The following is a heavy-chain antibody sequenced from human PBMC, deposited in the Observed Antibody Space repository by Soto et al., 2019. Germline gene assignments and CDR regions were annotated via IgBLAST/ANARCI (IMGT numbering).Heavy chain of an antibody. J-gene: IGHJ6*02. CDR2: ISSSSSYI. CDR1: GFTFSSYS. V-gene: IGHV3-21*01. Sequence: EVQLVESGGGLVKPGGSLRLSCAASGFTFSSYSMNWVRQAPGKGLEWVSSISSSSSYIYYADSVKGRFTISRDNAKNSLYLQMNSLRAEDTAVYYCARDREAVVYPTGVDVWGQGTTVTVSS. CDR3: ARDREAVVYPTGVDV. D-gene: IGHD2-15*01.